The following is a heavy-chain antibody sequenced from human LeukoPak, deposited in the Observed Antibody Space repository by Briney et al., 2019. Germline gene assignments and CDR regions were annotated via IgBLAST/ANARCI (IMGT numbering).Heavy chain of an antibody. CDR2: ISAYNGNT. CDR3: ARRVADTMVRGVIANYGMDV. Sequence: ASVKVSFKASGYTFTSYGISWVRQAPGQGLEWMGWISAYNGNTNYAQKLQGRVTMTTDTSTSTAYMELRSLRSDDTAVYYCARRVADTMVRGVIANYGMDVWGQGTTVTVSS. J-gene: IGHJ6*02. CDR1: GYTFTSYG. V-gene: IGHV1-18*01. D-gene: IGHD3-10*01.